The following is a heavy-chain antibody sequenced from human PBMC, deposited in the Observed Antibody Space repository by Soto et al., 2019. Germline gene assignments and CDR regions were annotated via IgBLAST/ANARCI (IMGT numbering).Heavy chain of an antibody. CDR1: GFTFSSYA. J-gene: IGHJ6*02. CDR3: AKPPDIVATTFYSYGLDV. Sequence: EVQLLESGGGLVQPGGSLRLSCVVSGFTFSSYAMTWVRQPPGKGLEWVSSISGSGGTTSYADSVKGRFTISRDNSKNTLYLQMNSLRAADTAIYYCAKPPDIVATTFYSYGLDVRGQGTAVTVSS. CDR2: ISGSGGTT. D-gene: IGHD5-12*01. V-gene: IGHV3-23*01.